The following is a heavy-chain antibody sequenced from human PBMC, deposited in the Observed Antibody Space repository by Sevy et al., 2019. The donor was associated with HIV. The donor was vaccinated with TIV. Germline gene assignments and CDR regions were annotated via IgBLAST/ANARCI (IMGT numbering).Heavy chain of an antibody. CDR1: GDSVSSNSAA. Sequence: SQTLSLTCAISGDSVSSNSAAWNWIRQSPSRGLEWLGRTYYRSKWYNDYVVSVKSRITINPDTSKNQFSLQLNSVTPEDTAVYYCARALGSSSWYGGYYFDYWGQRTLVTVSS. J-gene: IGHJ4*02. D-gene: IGHD6-13*01. CDR3: ARALGSSSWYGGYYFDY. V-gene: IGHV6-1*01. CDR2: TYYRSKWYN.